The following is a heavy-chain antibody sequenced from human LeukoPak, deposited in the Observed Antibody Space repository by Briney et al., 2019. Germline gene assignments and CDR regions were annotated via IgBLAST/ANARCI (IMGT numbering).Heavy chain of an antibody. J-gene: IGHJ5*02. CDR2: IIPIFGTA. CDR3: ASGHYGSGRGWFDP. CDR1: GGTFSSYA. D-gene: IGHD3-10*01. Sequence: SVKVSCKASGGTFSSYAISWVRQAPGQGLEWMGGIIPIFGTANYAQKFQGRVTITADESTSTAYMELSSLRSEDTAVYYCASGHYGSGRGWFDPWGQGTLVTVSS. V-gene: IGHV1-69*13.